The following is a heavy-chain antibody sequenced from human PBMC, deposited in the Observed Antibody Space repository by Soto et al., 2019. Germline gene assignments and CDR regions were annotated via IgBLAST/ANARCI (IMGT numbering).Heavy chain of an antibody. D-gene: IGHD2-8*01. CDR2: ISYDGSNK. CDR1: GFTFSSYA. CDR3: AREESGLGVDYYYYYGMDV. V-gene: IGHV3-30-3*01. Sequence: GGSLRLSCAASGFTFSSYAMHWVRQAPGKGLEWVAVISYDGSNKYYADSVKGRFTISRDNSKNTLYLQMNSLRAEDTAVYYCAREESGLGVDYYYYYGMDVWGQGTTVTVSS. J-gene: IGHJ6*02.